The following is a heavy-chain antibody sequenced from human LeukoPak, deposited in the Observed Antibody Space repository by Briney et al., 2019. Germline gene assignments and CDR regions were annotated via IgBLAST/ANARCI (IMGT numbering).Heavy chain of an antibody. V-gene: IGHV3-33*08. Sequence: PGGSLRLSCAASGFTLSDAWMSWVRQAPGKGLEWVAVIWYDGSAIYYADSVRGRFTLSRDNSKNTVYLQMNSLRAEDTAVYYCARDLLDCSGGTCYTPGLDVWGQGTTVSVSS. CDR1: GFTLSDAW. CDR2: IWYDGSAI. CDR3: ARDLLDCSGGTCYTPGLDV. D-gene: IGHD2-15*01. J-gene: IGHJ6*02.